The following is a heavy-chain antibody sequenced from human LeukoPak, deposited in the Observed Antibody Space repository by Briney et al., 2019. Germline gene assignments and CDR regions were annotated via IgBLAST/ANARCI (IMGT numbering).Heavy chain of an antibody. CDR3: ARDQITIVRGVKPYYYYGMDV. CDR1: GHTFTGYS. Sequence: ASVKVSCKASGHTFTGYSMHWARHATGQGREWRGSISAYNDNTNYAQKLQGRVAMTTDTSTSTAYMEMRSLRSDDTAVYYCARDQITIVRGVKPYYYYGMDVWGQGTTVTVSS. J-gene: IGHJ6*02. V-gene: IGHV1-18*04. CDR2: ISAYNDNT. D-gene: IGHD3-10*01.